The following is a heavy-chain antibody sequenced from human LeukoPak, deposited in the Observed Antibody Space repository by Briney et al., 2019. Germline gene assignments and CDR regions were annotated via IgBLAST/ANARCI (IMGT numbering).Heavy chain of an antibody. V-gene: IGHV3-48*01. J-gene: IGHJ4*02. CDR1: GFTFSSYS. CDR3: ASWYQLLSY. CDR2: ISSSSSTI. Sequence: GGSLRLSCAASGFTFSSYSMNWVRQAPGKGLEWVSYISSSSSTIYYADSVKGRFTISRDNAKNSLYLQMNSLRAEGTAVYYCASWYQLLSYWGQGTLVTVSS. D-gene: IGHD2-2*01.